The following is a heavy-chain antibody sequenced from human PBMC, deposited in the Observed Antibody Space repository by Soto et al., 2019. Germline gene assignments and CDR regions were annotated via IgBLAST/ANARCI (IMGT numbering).Heavy chain of an antibody. CDR3: ASFYSGYDSGNWFDL. V-gene: IGHV1-69*06. J-gene: IGHJ5*02. CDR1: GGTFSSYA. Sequence: QVQLVQSGAEVKKPGSSVKVSCKASGGTFSSYAISWVRQAPGQGLEWMGGIIPIVGTANYAQKFQGRVSITADKSPSTAYMELSSLTSEDTAVYYCASFYSGYDSGNWFDLWGRGTLVTVSS. CDR2: IIPIVGTA. D-gene: IGHD5-12*01.